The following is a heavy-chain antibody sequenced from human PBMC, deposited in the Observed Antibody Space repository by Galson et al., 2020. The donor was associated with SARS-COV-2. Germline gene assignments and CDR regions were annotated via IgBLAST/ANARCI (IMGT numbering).Heavy chain of an antibody. V-gene: IGHV3-30*18. D-gene: IGHD5-12*01. J-gene: IGHJ4*02. CDR3: AKTGGGGYNSPLDY. CDR2: ISYDGSNK. Sequence: PGGSLRLSCAASGFTFSSYGMHWVRQAPGKGLEWVAVISYDGSNKYYADSVKGRFTISRDNSKNTLYLQMNSLRAEDTAVYYCAKTGGGGYNSPLDYWGQGTLVTVSS. CDR1: GFTFSSYG.